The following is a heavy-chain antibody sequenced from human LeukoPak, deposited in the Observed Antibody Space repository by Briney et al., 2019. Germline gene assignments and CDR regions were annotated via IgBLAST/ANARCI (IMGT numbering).Heavy chain of an antibody. J-gene: IGHJ4*02. D-gene: IGHD3-3*01. V-gene: IGHV1-2*02. CDR2: INPNSGGT. CDR3: AREGRSIRFLDSAAHLDAKYFDY. CDR1: GHTFTGCY. Sequence: ASVKVSCKASGHTFTGCYMHWVRQAPGQGLEWMGWINPNSGGTNYAQKFQGRVTMTRDTSISTAYMELSRLRSDDTAVYYCAREGRSIRFLDSAAHLDAKYFDYWGQGTLVTVSS.